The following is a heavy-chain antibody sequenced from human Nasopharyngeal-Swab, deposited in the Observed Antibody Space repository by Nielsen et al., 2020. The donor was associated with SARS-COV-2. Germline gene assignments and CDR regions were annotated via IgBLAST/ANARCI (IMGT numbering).Heavy chain of an antibody. CDR2: ISSSGSYI. J-gene: IGHJ4*02. CDR3: ARDAPAHYGAFY. D-gene: IGHD4-17*01. V-gene: IGHV3-21*01. CDR1: GFTFSSYS. Sequence: GGSLRLSCAASGFTFSSYSMNWVRQAPGKGLEWVSSISSSGSYIYYADSVRGRFTISRDNAKNSLYLQMNSLRAEDTAVYYRARDAPAHYGAFYWGRGTLVTVSS.